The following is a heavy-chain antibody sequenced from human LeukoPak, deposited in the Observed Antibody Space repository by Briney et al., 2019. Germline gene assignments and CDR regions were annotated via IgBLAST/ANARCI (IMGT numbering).Heavy chain of an antibody. Sequence: GGSLRLSCAASGFTFSNYGIHWVRQAPGKGLEWVAVTWFDGSNKYYADSVKGRFTIFRDNSKSTLYLQMNSLRAEDTAVYYCARDSNRGDWNALDYWGQGTLVTVSS. J-gene: IGHJ4*02. CDR2: TWFDGSNK. V-gene: IGHV3-33*01. CDR1: GFTFSNYG. D-gene: IGHD1-1*01. CDR3: ARDSNRGDWNALDY.